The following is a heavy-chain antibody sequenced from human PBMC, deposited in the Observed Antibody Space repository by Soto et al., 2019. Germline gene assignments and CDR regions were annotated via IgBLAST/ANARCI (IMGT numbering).Heavy chain of an antibody. Sequence: GGSLRLSCAASGFTFSSYGMHWVRQAPGKGLEWVAVIWYDGSNKYYADSVKGRFTISRDNSKNTLYLQMNSLRAEDTAVYYSAIFKRPLTPTVTWELRLHDAFDIWGQGTMVTVSS. CDR2: IWYDGSNK. J-gene: IGHJ3*02. CDR1: GFTFSSYG. CDR3: AIFKRPLTPTVTWELRLHDAFDI. D-gene: IGHD1-26*01. V-gene: IGHV3-33*01.